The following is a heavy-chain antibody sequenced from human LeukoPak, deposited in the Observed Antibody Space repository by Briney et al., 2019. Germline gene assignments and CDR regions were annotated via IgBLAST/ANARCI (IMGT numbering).Heavy chain of an antibody. V-gene: IGHV4-39*07. J-gene: IGHJ4*02. CDR1: GGSISSSSYY. CDR2: IYYSGST. Sequence: SETLSLTCTVSGGSISSSSYYWGWIRQPPGKGLEWIGTIYYSGSTYYNPSLKSRVTISEDTSKNQFSLKLSSVTAADTAVYYCAREFTYYYDSSGYLDYWGQGTLVTVSS. CDR3: AREFTYYYDSSGYLDY. D-gene: IGHD3-22*01.